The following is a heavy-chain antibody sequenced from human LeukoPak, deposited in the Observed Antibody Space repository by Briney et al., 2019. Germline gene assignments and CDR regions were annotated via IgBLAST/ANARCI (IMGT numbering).Heavy chain of an antibody. CDR3: SRDNIANGDLDYLDY. CDR1: GFSFHNYE. D-gene: IGHD4-17*01. J-gene: IGHJ4*02. Sequence: GGSLRLSCVTSGFSFHNYEMNWVGQAAGKGLDGVSFISSSGMSIYYADSVKGRFTLSRDNSKNSLYLKMNSLRAEETAVYYFSRDNIANGDLDYLDYWGQGTLVTVSS. V-gene: IGHV3-48*03. CDR2: ISSSGMSI.